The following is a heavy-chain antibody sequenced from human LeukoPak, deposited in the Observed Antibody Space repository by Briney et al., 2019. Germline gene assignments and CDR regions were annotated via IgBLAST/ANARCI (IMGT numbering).Heavy chain of an antibody. Sequence: ASVKVSCKASGYTFTSNYMHWVRQAPGQGLEWMGVINPSGGGTSYAQKLQGRVTMTRDTSTSTVYMELSSLRSEDTAVYYCARDWDNGDYESHFDYWGQGTLVTVSS. CDR3: ARDWDNGDYESHFDY. D-gene: IGHD4-17*01. V-gene: IGHV1-46*01. J-gene: IGHJ4*02. CDR1: GYTFTSNY. CDR2: INPSGGGT.